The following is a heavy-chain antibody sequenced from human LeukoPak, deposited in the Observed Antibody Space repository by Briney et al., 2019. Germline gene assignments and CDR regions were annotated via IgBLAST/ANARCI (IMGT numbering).Heavy chain of an antibody. CDR2: INLNSGVT. J-gene: IGHJ4*02. CDR1: GYTFTDYY. Sequence: ASVKVSCKASGYTFTDYYMHWVRQAPGQGLEWMGWINLNSGVTNYAQNFQGRVTMTRDTSISKAYMELTWLSSDDTAVYYCARERSNGGLRLDFWGQGTLVTASS. V-gene: IGHV1-2*02. D-gene: IGHD3-16*01. CDR3: ARERSNGGLRLDF.